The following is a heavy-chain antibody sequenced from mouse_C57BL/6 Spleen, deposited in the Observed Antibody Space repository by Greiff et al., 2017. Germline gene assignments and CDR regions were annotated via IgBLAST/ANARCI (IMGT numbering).Heavy chain of an antibody. V-gene: IGHV2-2*01. J-gene: IGHJ1*03. CDR1: GFSLTSYG. CDR2: IWSGGST. CDR3: ARKNYGSSYWYFDV. D-gene: IGHD1-1*01. Sequence: VQLQQSGPGLVQPSQSLSITCTVSGFSLTSYGVHWVRQSPGKGLEWLGGIWSGGSTDYYAAFISRLSISKDNSKSQVFFKMNSLQADDTAIYYCARKNYGSSYWYFDVWGTGTTVTVSS.